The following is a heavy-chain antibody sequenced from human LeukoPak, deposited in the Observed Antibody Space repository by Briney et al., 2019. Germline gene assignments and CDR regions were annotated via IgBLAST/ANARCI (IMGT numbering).Heavy chain of an antibody. V-gene: IGHV1-18*01. CDR3: ARDPREWDLALAENYYYGMDV. Sequence: GASVKVSCKASGYTFTSYGISWVRQAPGQGLEWMGWISAYNGNTNYAQKFQGRVTITADKSTSTAYVELSSLRSEGTAVYYCARDPREWDLALAENYYYGMDVWGQGTTVTVSS. J-gene: IGHJ6*02. D-gene: IGHD6-19*01. CDR2: ISAYNGNT. CDR1: GYTFTSYG.